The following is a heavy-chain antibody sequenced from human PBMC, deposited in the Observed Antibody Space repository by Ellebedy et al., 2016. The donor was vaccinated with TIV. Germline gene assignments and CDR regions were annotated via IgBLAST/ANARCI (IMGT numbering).Heavy chain of an antibody. CDR2: IKQDGSEK. D-gene: IGHD2-8*02. CDR3: RSGAAD. J-gene: IGHJ4*02. Sequence: GESLKISCAASGFTFSSYWMTWVRQAPGKGLEWVANIKQDGSEKYYVDSVKGRFTISRDNAKNSVYLQMNSLRAEDTAVYYCRSGAADWGQGTLVTVSS. CDR1: GFTFSSYW. V-gene: IGHV3-7*01.